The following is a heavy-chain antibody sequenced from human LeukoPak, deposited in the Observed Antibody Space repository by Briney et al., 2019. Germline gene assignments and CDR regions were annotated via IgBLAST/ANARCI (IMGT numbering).Heavy chain of an antibody. D-gene: IGHD6-19*01. CDR1: GYSFTSYW. V-gene: IGHV5-51*01. J-gene: IGHJ4*02. Sequence: GESLKISCKGSGYSFTSYWIGWVRQMPGKGLEWMGIIYPGDSDTRYSPSFQGQVTISADKSFSTAYLQWSSLKASDTAIYYCARWGIAVVGTSPGFDHWGQGTLVTVSS. CDR2: IYPGDSDT. CDR3: ARWGIAVVGTSPGFDH.